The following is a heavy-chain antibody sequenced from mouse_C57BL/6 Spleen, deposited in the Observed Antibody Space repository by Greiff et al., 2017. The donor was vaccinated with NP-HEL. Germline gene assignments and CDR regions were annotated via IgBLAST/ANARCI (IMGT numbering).Heavy chain of an antibody. D-gene: IGHD2-1*01. CDR2: ISSGSSTI. J-gene: IGHJ2*01. Sequence: EVQVVESGGGLVKPGGSLKLSCAASGFTFSDYGMHWVRQAPEKGLEWVAYISSGSSTIYYADTVKGRFTISRDNAKNTLFLQMTSLRSEDTAMYYCARPFYYGNYYFDYWGQGTTLTVSS. V-gene: IGHV5-17*01. CDR3: ARPFYYGNYYFDY. CDR1: GFTFSDYG.